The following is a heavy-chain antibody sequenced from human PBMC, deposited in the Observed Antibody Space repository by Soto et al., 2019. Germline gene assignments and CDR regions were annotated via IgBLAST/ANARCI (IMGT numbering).Heavy chain of an antibody. J-gene: IGHJ4*02. V-gene: IGHV4-59*01. CDR3: ARVQLVEKVIEY. D-gene: IGHD1-1*01. CDR2: VLYRGGT. Sequence: ETLSLSCSVSDETISSYYWRWVRQPPGKGLQWIGYVLYRGGTTYNPSLKSRVTISLDMSKKHFSLNLNSVTAADTAASLCARVQLVEKVIEYWGQGTLVTVSS. CDR1: DETISSYY.